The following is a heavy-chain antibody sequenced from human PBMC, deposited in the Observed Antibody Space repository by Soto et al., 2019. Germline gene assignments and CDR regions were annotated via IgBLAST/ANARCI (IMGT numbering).Heavy chain of an antibody. CDR1: GFTFSSYS. D-gene: IGHD3-16*01. CDR2: ISSSSSTI. CDR3: ASRRDMGSPDYDYVWASPYYYGLDV. J-gene: IGHJ6*02. V-gene: IGHV3-48*02. Sequence: PGGSLRLSCAASGFTFSSYSMNWVRQAPGKGLEWVSYISSSSSTIYYADSVKGRFTISRDNAKNSLYLQMNSLRDEDTAVYYRASRRDMGSPDYDYVWASPYYYGLDVWGQGTTVTGSS.